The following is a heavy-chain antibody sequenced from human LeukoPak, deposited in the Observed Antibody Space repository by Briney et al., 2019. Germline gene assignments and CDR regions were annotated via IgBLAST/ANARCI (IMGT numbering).Heavy chain of an antibody. CDR3: ARGYSGYSGY. Sequence: SETLSLTCAVYGGSFSGYYWSWIRQPPGKGLEWIGEINHSGSTNYNPSLKSRVTISVDTSKNQFSLKLSSVTAADTAVYYCARGYSGYSGYWGQGTLVTVSS. V-gene: IGHV4-34*01. CDR1: GGSFSGYY. J-gene: IGHJ4*02. D-gene: IGHD5-12*01. CDR2: INHSGST.